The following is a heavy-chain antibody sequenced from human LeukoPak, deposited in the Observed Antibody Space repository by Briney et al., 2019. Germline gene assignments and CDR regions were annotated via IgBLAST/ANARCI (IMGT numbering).Heavy chain of an antibody. D-gene: IGHD3-3*01. CDR1: GGTFSSYA. CDR2: IIPIVGTA. CDR3: ARDRLYDFWSGHTLHYYYYMDV. J-gene: IGHJ6*03. V-gene: IGHV1-69*05. Sequence: ASVKFSCKASGGTFSSYAISWVRQAPGQGLEWMGGIIPIVGTANYAQKFQGRVTITTDESTSTAYMELSSLRSEDTAVYYCARDRLYDFWSGHTLHYYYYMDVWGKGTTVTVSS.